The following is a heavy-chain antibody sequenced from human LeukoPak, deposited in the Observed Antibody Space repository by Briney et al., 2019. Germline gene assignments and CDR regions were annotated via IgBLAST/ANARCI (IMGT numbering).Heavy chain of an antibody. Sequence: SETLSLTSGVSGYSITSGYYWAWIRQPPGKGLEWIGNIYHSGSTYYSPSLKSRVTISVDTSKNQFSLKLSSVTAADTAVYYCARRYSNYFFDYWGQGTLVTVSS. CDR1: GYSITSGYY. V-gene: IGHV4-38-2*01. CDR3: ARRYSNYFFDY. CDR2: IYHSGST. J-gene: IGHJ4*02. D-gene: IGHD4-11*01.